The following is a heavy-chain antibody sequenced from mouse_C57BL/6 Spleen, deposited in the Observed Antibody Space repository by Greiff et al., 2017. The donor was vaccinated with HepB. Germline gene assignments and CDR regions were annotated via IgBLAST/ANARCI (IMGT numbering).Heavy chain of an antibody. CDR1: GYTFTSYW. CDR2: IYPGSGST. V-gene: IGHV1-55*01. Sequence: VQLQHPGAELVKPGASVKMSCKASGYTFTSYWITWVKQRPGQGLEWIGDIYPGSGSTNYNEKFKSKATLTVDTSSSTAYMQLSSLTSEDSAVYYCASFTTVVAHYFDYWGQGTTLTVSS. J-gene: IGHJ2*01. D-gene: IGHD1-1*01. CDR3: ASFTTVVAHYFDY.